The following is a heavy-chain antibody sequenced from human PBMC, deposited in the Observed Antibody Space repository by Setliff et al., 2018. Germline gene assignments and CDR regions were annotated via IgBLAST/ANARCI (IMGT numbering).Heavy chain of an antibody. CDR2: IIPILGIA. V-gene: IGHV1-69*10. D-gene: IGHD6-19*01. CDR1: GGTFTSYA. CDR3: ARGYSSGWYIN. Sequence: SVKVSCKASGGTFTSYAMNWVRQAPGQGLEWMGGIIPILGIANYAQKFQGRVTITADKSTSTAYMELSSLRSEDTAVYYCARGYSSGWYINWGQGTLVTVSS. J-gene: IGHJ4*02.